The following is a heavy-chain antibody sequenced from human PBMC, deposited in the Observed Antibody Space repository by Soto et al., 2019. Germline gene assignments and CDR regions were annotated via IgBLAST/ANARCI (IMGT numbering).Heavy chain of an antibody. CDR1: GGSISSYY. V-gene: IGHV4-59*01. Sequence: SETLSLTCTVSGGSISSYYWSRIRQPPGKGLEWIGYIYYSGSTNYNPSLKSRVTISVDTSKNQFSLKLGSVTAADTAVYYCARTQQGGWFDPWGQGTLVTVSS. CDR2: IYYSGST. CDR3: ARTQQGGWFDP. D-gene: IGHD6-13*01. J-gene: IGHJ5*02.